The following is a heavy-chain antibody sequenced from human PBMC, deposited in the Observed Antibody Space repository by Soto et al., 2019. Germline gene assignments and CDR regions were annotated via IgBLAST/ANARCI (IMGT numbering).Heavy chain of an antibody. CDR3: AKGLVRGVIIYLDY. D-gene: IGHD3-10*01. Sequence: PGGSLILSCAASGFTCSSYCMHWVRQAPGKGLEWVAVISYDGSNKYYADSVKGRFTISRDNSKNTLYLQMNSLRAEDTAVYYCAKGLVRGVIIYLDYWGQGTLVTVSS. J-gene: IGHJ4*02. V-gene: IGHV3-30*18. CDR2: ISYDGSNK. CDR1: GFTCSSYC.